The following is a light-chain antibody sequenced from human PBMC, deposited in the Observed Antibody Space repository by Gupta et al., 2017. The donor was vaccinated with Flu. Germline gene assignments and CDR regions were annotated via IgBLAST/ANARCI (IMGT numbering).Light chain of an antibody. CDR1: QSISSSY. CDR2: GAS. Sequence: EIVLTQSPGTLALSPGERATLSCRVSQSISSSYLAWYQQKPGQAPRLLLYGASSRATGIPDRFSGGGSETDFTLTISRLEPEDFAVYYCQQYASSLSYSFAPGTKLEIK. CDR3: QQYASSLSYS. J-gene: IGKJ2*03. V-gene: IGKV3-20*01.